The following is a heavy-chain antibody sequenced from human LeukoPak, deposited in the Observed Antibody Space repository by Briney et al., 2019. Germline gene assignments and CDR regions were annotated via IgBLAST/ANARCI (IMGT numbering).Heavy chain of an antibody. CDR2: IYYNGNT. Sequence: SETLSLTCTPSGGSINNYYWSWIRQPPGKGLEWIGYIYYNGNTNYNPSLKSRVTISVDTSKNQFSLKLSSVTAADTAVYFCAREYSSVLSWFDPWGQGTLVTVSS. CDR3: AREYSSVLSWFDP. J-gene: IGHJ5*02. CDR1: GGSINNYY. D-gene: IGHD6-19*01. V-gene: IGHV4-59*01.